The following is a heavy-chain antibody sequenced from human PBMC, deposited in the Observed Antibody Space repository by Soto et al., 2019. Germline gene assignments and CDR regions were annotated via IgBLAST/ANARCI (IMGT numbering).Heavy chain of an antibody. CDR3: ARDPELQLWPLGAFDI. D-gene: IGHD5-18*01. V-gene: IGHV1-69*13. CDR1: GGTFSSYA. CDR2: IIPIFGTA. J-gene: IGHJ3*02. Sequence: SVKVSCKASGGTFSSYAISWVRQAPGQGLEWMGGIIPIFGTANYAQKFQGRVTITADESTSTAYMELSSLRSEDTAVYYCARDPELQLWPLGAFDIWGQGAMVTVSS.